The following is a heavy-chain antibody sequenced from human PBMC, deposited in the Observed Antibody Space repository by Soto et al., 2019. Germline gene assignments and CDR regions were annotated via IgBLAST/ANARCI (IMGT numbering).Heavy chain of an antibody. D-gene: IGHD6-13*01. CDR2: ISWNSGSI. J-gene: IGHJ3*02. Sequence: GGSLRLSCAASGFTFDDYAMHWVRQAPWKGLEWVSGISWNSGSIGYADSVKGRFTISRDNAKNSLYLQMNSLRAEDTALYYCAKDNSSSWYGVAFDIWGQGTMVTVS. CDR3: AKDNSSSWYGVAFDI. V-gene: IGHV3-9*01. CDR1: GFTFDDYA.